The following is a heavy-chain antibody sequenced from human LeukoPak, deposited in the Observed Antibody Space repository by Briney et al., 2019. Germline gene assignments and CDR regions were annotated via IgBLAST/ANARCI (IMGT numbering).Heavy chain of an antibody. V-gene: IGHV1-18*01. J-gene: IGHJ4*02. D-gene: IGHD6-19*01. Sequence: ASVKASCKASGYTFTSYGISWVRQAPGQGLEWMGWISTYNGHTNYAQKLHGRVTMTTDTSTSTAYMELRSLRAEDTAVYYCARDRGYSSFDYWGQGTLVTVSS. CDR1: GYTFTSYG. CDR2: ISTYNGHT. CDR3: ARDRGYSSFDY.